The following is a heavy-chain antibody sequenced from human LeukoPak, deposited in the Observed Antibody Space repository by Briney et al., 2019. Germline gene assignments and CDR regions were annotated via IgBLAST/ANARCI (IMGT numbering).Heavy chain of an antibody. Sequence: GGSLRLSCAASGFTFSSYSMNWVRQAPGKGLEWVSYISSSSSTIYYADSAKGRFTISRDNAKNSLYLQMNSLRAEDTAVYYCARDGAGYNWNDVDFDYWGQGTLVTVSS. CDR1: GFTFSSYS. D-gene: IGHD1-1*01. CDR3: ARDGAGYNWNDVDFDY. CDR2: ISSSSSTI. V-gene: IGHV3-48*01. J-gene: IGHJ4*02.